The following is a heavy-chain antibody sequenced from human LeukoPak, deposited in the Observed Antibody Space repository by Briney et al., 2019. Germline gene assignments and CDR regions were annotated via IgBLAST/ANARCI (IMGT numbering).Heavy chain of an antibody. CDR1: GFTFSNYA. J-gene: IGHJ4*02. CDR3: AKAPCAHYYDSSGYYYE. CDR2: ISGSGDST. Sequence: GGSLRLSCAASGFTFSNYAMSWVRQAPGKGLEWVSTISGSGDSTYYADSVKGRFTISRDNSKNTVYLQMNSLRAEDTAVYFCAKAPCAHYYDSSGYYYEWGQGTLVTVSS. D-gene: IGHD3-22*01. V-gene: IGHV3-23*01.